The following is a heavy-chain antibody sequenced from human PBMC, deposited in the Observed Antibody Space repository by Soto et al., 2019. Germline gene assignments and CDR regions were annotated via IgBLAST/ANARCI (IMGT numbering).Heavy chain of an antibody. D-gene: IGHD2-15*01. J-gene: IGHJ4*02. CDR1: GYTFTSYA. CDR3: ARADIVVVLAATNGYDY. CDR2: INAGNGNT. Sequence: QVQLVQSGAEVKKPGASVKVSCKASGYTFTSYAMHWVRQAPGQRLEWMGWINAGNGNTKYSQKFQGRVTITRETSASTAYMELSSLRSEDTAVYYCARADIVVVLAATNGYDYWGQGTLVTVSA. V-gene: IGHV1-3*01.